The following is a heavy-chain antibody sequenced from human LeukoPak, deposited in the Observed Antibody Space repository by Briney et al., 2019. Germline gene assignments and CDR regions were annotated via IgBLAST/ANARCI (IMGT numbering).Heavy chain of an antibody. Sequence: GGSLRLSCAASGFTCGSYAMSWVRQAPGKGLEWVSGITGSGGSTYYADSVKGRFSISRDNSKNTLYLQMNSLRAEDSALYHCAKDGLWPWLSLWGQGTLVTVSS. D-gene: IGHD6-19*01. CDR1: GFTCGSYA. CDR2: ITGSGGST. CDR3: AKDGLWPWLSL. V-gene: IGHV3-23*01. J-gene: IGHJ4*02.